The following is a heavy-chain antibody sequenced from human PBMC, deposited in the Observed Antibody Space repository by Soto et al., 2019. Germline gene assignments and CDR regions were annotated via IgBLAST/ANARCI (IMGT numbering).Heavy chain of an antibody. CDR3: AKSGSTSRDWFDS. D-gene: IGHD2-2*01. V-gene: IGHV3-23*01. CDR1: GFTFGSYA. Sequence: PGGSLRLSCAASGFTFGSYAMSWVRQAPGKGLKRVSLVGGDGRGTSYADSVKGRFTISRDNSKDTLHLQMNSLRADDTAIYYCAKSGSTSRDWFDSWGQGILVTVSS. J-gene: IGHJ5*01. CDR2: VGGDGRGT.